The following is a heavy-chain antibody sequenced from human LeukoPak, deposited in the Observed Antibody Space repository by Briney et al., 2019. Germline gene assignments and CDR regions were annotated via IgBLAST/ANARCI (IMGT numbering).Heavy chain of an antibody. CDR2: ISGSGGST. D-gene: IGHD6-19*01. J-gene: IGHJ4*02. CDR1: GFTFSSYA. V-gene: IGHV3-23*01. CDR3: AKIIAVAGYYFDY. Sequence: GGSLRLPCAASGFTFSSYAMSWVRQAPGKGLEWVSAISGSGGSTYYADSVKGRFTISRDNSKNTLYLQMNSLRAEDTAVYYCAKIIAVAGYYFDYWGQGTLVTVSS.